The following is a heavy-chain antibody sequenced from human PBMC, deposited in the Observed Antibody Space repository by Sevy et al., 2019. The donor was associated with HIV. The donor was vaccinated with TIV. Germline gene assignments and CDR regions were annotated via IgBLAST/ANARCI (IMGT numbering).Heavy chain of an antibody. J-gene: IGHJ6*02. CDR2: ISYDGSSK. Sequence: GGSLRLSCAASGFTFSSYAMHWVRQAPGKGLEWVAVISYDGSSKYYEDSVKGRFNISRDKSKNTLYLQRNSLSAEDTAVYYCARVGIAAAGTFYYYYYGMDVWGQGTTVTVSS. D-gene: IGHD6-13*01. CDR3: ARVGIAAAGTFYYYYYGMDV. V-gene: IGHV3-30-3*01. CDR1: GFTFSSYA.